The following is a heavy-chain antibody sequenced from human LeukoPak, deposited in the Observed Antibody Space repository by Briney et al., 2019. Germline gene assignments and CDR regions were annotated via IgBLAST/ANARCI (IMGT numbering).Heavy chain of an antibody. CDR1: GFTFSSYG. J-gene: IGHJ4*02. V-gene: IGHV3-30*18. D-gene: IGHD6-19*01. Sequence: GGSLRLSCAASGFTFSSYGMHWVRQAPGKGLEGVAVISYDGSNKYYADSVKGRFTISRDNSKNTLYLQMNSLRAEDTAVYYCAKDGSSGWTPYYFDYWGQGTLVTVSS. CDR2: ISYDGSNK. CDR3: AKDGSSGWTPYYFDY.